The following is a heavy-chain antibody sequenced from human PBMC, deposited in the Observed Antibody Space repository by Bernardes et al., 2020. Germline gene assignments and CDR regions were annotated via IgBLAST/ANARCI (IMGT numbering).Heavy chain of an antibody. CDR2: ISVSGSNT. CDR1: GFIFSNYA. Sequence: GGSLRLFCTYSGFIFSNYAVTWVRKAPGKGLEWVYSISVSGSNTFYADSVKGRFTISRDNSKSTLSLQMNILRGDDTATYYCAKDERGLQYSWGLGTLVTVSS. V-gene: IGHV3-23*01. J-gene: IGHJ5*02. D-gene: IGHD3-9*01. CDR3: AKDERGLQYS.